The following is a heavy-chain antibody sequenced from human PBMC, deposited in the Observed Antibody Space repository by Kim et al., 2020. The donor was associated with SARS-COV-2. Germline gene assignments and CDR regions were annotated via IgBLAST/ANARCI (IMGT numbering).Heavy chain of an antibody. V-gene: IGHV4-39*01. J-gene: IGHJ6*02. Sequence: SETLSLTCSVSGGSISSSSYHWGWIRQPPGKGLEWIGSMYYSGSTYYNPSLKSRVTISVDTSKNQFSLKLTSVTAADTAVYYCARHADYDPYKYYNYAMDVWGQGTTVTVSS. D-gene: IGHD4-17*01. CDR3: ARHADYDPYKYYNYAMDV. CDR2: MYYSGST. CDR1: GGSISSSSYH.